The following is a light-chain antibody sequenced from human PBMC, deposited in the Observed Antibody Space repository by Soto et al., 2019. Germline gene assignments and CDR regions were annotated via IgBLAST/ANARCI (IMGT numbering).Light chain of an antibody. J-gene: IGLJ1*01. V-gene: IGLV2-23*02. CDR3: CSYAGSNTYV. Sequence: LTQPASVSGSPGQSITISCTGTSNDVGIYNLVSWYQQHPGKAPKLVIYEVFRRPSGVSDRFSGSKSGNTASLTISGLQAEDEADYYCCSYAGSNTYVFRTGTKVTVL. CDR1: SNDVGIYNL. CDR2: EVF.